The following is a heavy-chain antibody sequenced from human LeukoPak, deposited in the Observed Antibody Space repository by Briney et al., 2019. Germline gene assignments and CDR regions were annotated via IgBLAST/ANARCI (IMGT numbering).Heavy chain of an antibody. CDR1: GGSFSGYY. CDR3: ARETPDSSGYYVAFDI. D-gene: IGHD3-22*01. J-gene: IGHJ3*02. Sequence: SETLSLTCAVYGGSFSGYYWSWIRQPPGKGLEWIGEINHSGSTNYNPSLKSRVTISVDTSKNQFSLKLSSVTAADTAVYYCARETPDSSGYYVAFDIWGQGTMVTVSS. V-gene: IGHV4-34*01. CDR2: INHSGST.